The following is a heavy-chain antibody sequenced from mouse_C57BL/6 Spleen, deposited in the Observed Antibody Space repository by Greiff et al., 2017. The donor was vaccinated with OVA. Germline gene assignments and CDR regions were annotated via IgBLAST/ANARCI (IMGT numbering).Heavy chain of an antibody. CDR1: GYTFTSYW. CDR2: IYPGSGST. D-gene: IGHD1-1*01. V-gene: IGHV1-55*01. J-gene: IGHJ1*03. Sequence: QVQLQQPGAELVKPGASVKMSCKASGYTFTSYWITWVKQRPGQGLEWIGDIYPGSGSTNYNEKFKSKATLTVDTSSSTAYMQLSSLTSEDSAVYYCAREDYYARYFDVWGTGTTVTVSS. CDR3: AREDYYARYFDV.